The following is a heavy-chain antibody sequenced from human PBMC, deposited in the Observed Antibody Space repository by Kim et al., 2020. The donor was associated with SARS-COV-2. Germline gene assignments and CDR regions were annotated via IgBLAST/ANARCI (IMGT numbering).Heavy chain of an antibody. D-gene: IGHD4-17*01. J-gene: IGHJ3*02. V-gene: IGHV4-39*01. CDR3: SRADHGAHVHAFDI. Sequence: SETLSLTCTVSGGSISSSSYYWGWIRQRPGKGLESIGSIYYSGSTYYNPSLKSRVNISVDTAKNQFSLTTSLGTAAATAVYYSSRADHGAHVHAFDILG. CDR2: IYYSGST. CDR1: GGSISSSSYY.